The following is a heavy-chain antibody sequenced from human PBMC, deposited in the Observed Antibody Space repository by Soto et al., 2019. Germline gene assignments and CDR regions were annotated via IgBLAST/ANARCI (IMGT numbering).Heavy chain of an antibody. V-gene: IGHV2-5*02. CDR3: ARQTYYYDSSGPTLFDY. Sequence: SGPTLVNPTQTLTLTCTFSGFSLSTSGVGVGWIRQPPGKALEWLALIYWDDDKRYSPSLKSRLTITKDTSKNQVVLTMTNMDPVDTATYYCARQTYYYDSSGPTLFDYWGQGTLVTV. CDR1: GFSLSTSGVG. CDR2: IYWDDDK. J-gene: IGHJ4*02. D-gene: IGHD3-22*01.